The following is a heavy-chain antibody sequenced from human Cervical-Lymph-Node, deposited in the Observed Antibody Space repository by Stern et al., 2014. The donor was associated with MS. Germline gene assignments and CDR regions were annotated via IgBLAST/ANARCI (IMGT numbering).Heavy chain of an antibody. Sequence: QVQLQESGPGLVKPSETLSLTCAVSGDSISSYTHYWAWIRQPPGKGLEWIGGVYARGATYYTPPFKGPVPISVDPSKIPSPLGLTSVTAADTAVYYCAKHACTGAACPFDLWGQGTLVTVSS. CDR2: VYARGAT. CDR3: AKHACTGAACPFDL. CDR1: GDSISSYTHY. D-gene: IGHD2-8*02. J-gene: IGHJ4*02. V-gene: IGHV4-39*01.